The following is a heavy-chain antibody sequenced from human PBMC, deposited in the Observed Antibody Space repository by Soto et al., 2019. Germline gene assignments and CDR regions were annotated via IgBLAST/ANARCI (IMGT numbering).Heavy chain of an antibody. V-gene: IGHV2-26*01. Sequence: QVTLKESGPVLVKPTETLTLTCSVSGFSLTNGRMGVSWIRQPPGKALEWLAHFFSDAERSYSTSMQSRLNMYKDSSGSQVVLTMTNIAPADTATYFCARMDGDYNYYGLDVWGHGIAVPVSS. CDR2: FFSDAER. CDR1: GFSLTNGRMG. D-gene: IGHD4-17*01. J-gene: IGHJ6*02. CDR3: ARMDGDYNYYGLDV.